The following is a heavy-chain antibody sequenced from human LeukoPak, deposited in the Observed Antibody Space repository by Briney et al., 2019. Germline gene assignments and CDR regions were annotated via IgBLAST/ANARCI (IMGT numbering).Heavy chain of an antibody. Sequence: SQTLSLTCAVSGGSISSGGYSWSWIRQPPGKGLEWIGYIYHSGSTYYNPSLKSRVTISVDRSKNQFSLKLSSVTAADTAVYYCARAAPSSGFDYRGQGTLVTVSS. V-gene: IGHV4-30-2*01. D-gene: IGHD3-22*01. CDR2: IYHSGST. CDR3: ARAAPSSGFDY. J-gene: IGHJ4*02. CDR1: GGSISSGGYS.